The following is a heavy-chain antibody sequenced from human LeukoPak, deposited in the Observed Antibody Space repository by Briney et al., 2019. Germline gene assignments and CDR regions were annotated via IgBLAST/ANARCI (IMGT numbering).Heavy chain of an antibody. CDR2: IIPIFGTA. V-gene: IGHV1-69*05. D-gene: IGHD6-13*01. CDR1: GGTFSSYA. Sequence: SVKVSRKASGGTFSSYAISWVRQAPGQGLEWMGGIIPIFGTANYAQKFQGRVTITTDESTSTAYMELSSLRSEDTAVYYCATTRSSPYGGWFDPWAREPWSPSPQ. CDR3: ATTRSSPYGGWFDP. J-gene: IGHJ5*02.